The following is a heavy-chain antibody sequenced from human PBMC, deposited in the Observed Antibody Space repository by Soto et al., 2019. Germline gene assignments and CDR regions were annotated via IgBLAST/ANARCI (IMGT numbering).Heavy chain of an antibody. J-gene: IGHJ5*02. CDR3: AKGMYYYDSSGYYSGDWFDP. CDR1: GFTFSSYG. CDR2: ISYDGSNK. V-gene: IGHV3-30*18. Sequence: PGGSLRLSCAASGFTFSSYGMHWVRQAPGKGLEWVAVISYDGSNKYYADSVKGRFTISRDNSKNTLYLQMNSLRAEDTAVYYCAKGMYYYDSSGYYSGDWFDPWGQGTLVTVSS. D-gene: IGHD3-22*01.